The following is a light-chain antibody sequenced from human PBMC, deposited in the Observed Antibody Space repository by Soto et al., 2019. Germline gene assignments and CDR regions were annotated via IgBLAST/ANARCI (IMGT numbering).Light chain of an antibody. V-gene: IGKV1-39*01. CDR2: AAS. J-gene: IGKJ3*01. CDR3: QQSSSAPLT. CDR1: QSVSTY. Sequence: DIQMTQSPSSLSASEGDRVTITCRAGQSVSTYLNWYQHKPGKAPKLLIYAASSLQSGVPSRFSGSGSGTEFTLTNSSLQPEDSAVYYCQQSSSAPLTFGPGTKVDIK.